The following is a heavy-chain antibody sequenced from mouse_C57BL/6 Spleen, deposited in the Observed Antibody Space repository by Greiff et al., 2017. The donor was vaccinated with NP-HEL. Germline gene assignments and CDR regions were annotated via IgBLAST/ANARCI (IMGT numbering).Heavy chain of an antibody. CDR2: IYPGSGST. J-gene: IGHJ3*01. CDR1: GYTFTSYW. D-gene: IGHD2-4*01. V-gene: IGHV1-55*01. CDR3: ARQGDYDGWFAY. Sequence: VQLQQPGAELVKPGASVKMSCKASGYTFTSYWITWLKQRPGQGLEWIGDIYPGSGSTNYNEKFKSKATLTVDPSSSTAYMQLSSRTSEDSAVYYCARQGDYDGWFAYWGQGTLVTVSA.